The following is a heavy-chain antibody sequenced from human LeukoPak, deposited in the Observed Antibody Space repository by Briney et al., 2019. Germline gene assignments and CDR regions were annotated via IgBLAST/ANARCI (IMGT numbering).Heavy chain of an antibody. J-gene: IGHJ4*02. V-gene: IGHV3-30*02. CDR2: IRYDGSNK. Sequence: GGSLRLSCTASGFTFSSYGMHWVCQAPGTGLERVAFIRYDGSNKYYADSVKGRFTISRDNSKNTLYLQMNSLRAEDTAVYYCAKNLETDSSYYYYYWGQGTLVTVSS. D-gene: IGHD3-22*01. CDR3: AKNLETDSSYYYYY. CDR1: GFTFSSYG.